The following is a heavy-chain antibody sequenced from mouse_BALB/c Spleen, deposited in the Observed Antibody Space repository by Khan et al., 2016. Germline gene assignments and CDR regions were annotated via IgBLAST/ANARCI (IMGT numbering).Heavy chain of an antibody. Sequence: EVELVESGGGLVKPGGSLKLSCAASGFTFSSYAMSWVRQTPEKRLEWFASISSGGSSFYPDLLKDRFTISRDNARNILYLQMSSLRSEDTAMYYCASKVYYFDYWGQGTTLTVSS. J-gene: IGHJ2*01. CDR2: ISSGGSS. CDR1: GFTFSSYA. V-gene: IGHV5-6-5*01. CDR3: ASKVYYFDY.